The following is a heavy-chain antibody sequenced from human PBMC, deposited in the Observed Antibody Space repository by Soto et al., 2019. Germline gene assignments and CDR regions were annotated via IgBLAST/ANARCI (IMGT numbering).Heavy chain of an antibody. CDR2: INHSGST. D-gene: IGHD2-15*01. CDR3: AREQLLLLSDWFDP. Sequence: PSETLSLTCAVYGGSFSGYYWSWIRQPPGKGLEWIGEINHSGSTNYNPSLKSRVTISVDTSKNQFSLKLSSVTAADTAVYYCAREQLLLLSDWFDPWAQGTLVTVSS. CDR1: GGSFSGYY. J-gene: IGHJ5*01. V-gene: IGHV4-34*01.